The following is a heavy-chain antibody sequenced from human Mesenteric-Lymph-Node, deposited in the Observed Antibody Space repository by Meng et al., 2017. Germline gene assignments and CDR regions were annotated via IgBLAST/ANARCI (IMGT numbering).Heavy chain of an antibody. V-gene: IGHV3-11*01. J-gene: IGHJ4*02. CDR3: ARDRSAAAFDY. Sequence: QVQLVAPGGGLVKPGGSLRLSCAASGFTFSDYYMSWIRQAPGKGLEWVSHISTGGSTIYYADSVKGRFTISRDNAKNSLYLQMNSLRAEDTAVYYCARDRSAAAFDYWGQGTLVTVSS. CDR1: GFTFSDYY. CDR2: ISTGGSTI.